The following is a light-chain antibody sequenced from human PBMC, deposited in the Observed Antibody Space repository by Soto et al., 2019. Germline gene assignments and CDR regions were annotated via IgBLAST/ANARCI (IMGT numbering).Light chain of an antibody. CDR3: QRNCSRPLA. CDR1: QNIGNN. Sequence: DIQMTQSPLSLSASVGDTISITCRASQNIGNNINWYQQKAGKAPTLLIYAASKIHSGGPSGVARTGSATDFTLTFSSLQPDDFAAYFCQRNCSRPLAFGGGTKV. CDR2: AAS. V-gene: IGKV1-39*01. J-gene: IGKJ4*01.